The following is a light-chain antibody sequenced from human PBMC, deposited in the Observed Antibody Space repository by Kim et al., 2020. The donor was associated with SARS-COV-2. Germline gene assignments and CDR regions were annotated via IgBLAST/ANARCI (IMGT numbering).Light chain of an antibody. J-gene: IGKJ1*01. V-gene: IGKV6D-21*02. CDR3: HQSNTLPRT. Sequence: GTPKKKVPITCRASQSIGDSIHWYQQKPDQSPKLLIKYASQSVSGVPSRFSGSGSGTDFTLTINGLEAEDAAAYYCHQSNTLPRTFGQGTKVDIK. CDR1: QSIGDS. CDR2: YAS.